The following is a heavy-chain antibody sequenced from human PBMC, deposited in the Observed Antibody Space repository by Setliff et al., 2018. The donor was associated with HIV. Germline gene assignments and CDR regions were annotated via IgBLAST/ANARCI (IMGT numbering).Heavy chain of an antibody. J-gene: IGHJ4*02. CDR1: DGSISSSNW. V-gene: IGHV4-4*02. D-gene: IGHD3-3*01. CDR3: ARGANFWSGYDS. CDR2: IYHTQNT. Sequence: SETLSLTCAVSDGSISSSNWWSWVRQPPGKGPEWIGEIYHTQNTNYSPSLKSRVTISVDKSKNQFSLKLTSVTAADTAVYYCARGANFWSGYDSWGQGTLVTVSS.